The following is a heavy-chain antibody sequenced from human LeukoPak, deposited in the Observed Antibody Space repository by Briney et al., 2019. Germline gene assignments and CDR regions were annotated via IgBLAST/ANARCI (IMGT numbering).Heavy chain of an antibody. Sequence: SETLSLTCTISGGSISSYYWTWIRQPPGKGLEWIGYIYNSGTTNYNPSLNSRVTIIDTSKSQLSLKLNSVTAADTAVYYGARDMSFPDAFDIWGQGTMVTVSS. D-gene: IGHD3/OR15-3a*01. CDR3: ARDMSFPDAFDI. V-gene: IGHV4-59*12. J-gene: IGHJ3*02. CDR2: IYNSGTT. CDR1: GGSISSYY.